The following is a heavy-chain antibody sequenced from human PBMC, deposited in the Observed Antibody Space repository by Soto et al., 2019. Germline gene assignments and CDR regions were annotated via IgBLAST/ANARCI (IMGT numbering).Heavy chain of an antibody. CDR3: ARVWGGAFDI. V-gene: IGHV4-59*01. J-gene: IGHJ3*02. CDR1: GGSISSYY. CDR2: VYHTGST. Sequence: PSETLSLTCTVSGGSISSYYWSWIRQPPGKGPEWIGYVYHTGSTDYNPSLKGRVTISVDTSKNQFSLKLSSVTAADTAVYYCARVWGGAFDIWGQGTMVTVSS. D-gene: IGHD3-10*01.